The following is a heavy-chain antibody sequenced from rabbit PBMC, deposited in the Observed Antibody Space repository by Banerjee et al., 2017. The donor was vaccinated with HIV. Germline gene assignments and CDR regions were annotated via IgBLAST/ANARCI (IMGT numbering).Heavy chain of an antibody. CDR3: ARDIGGYADWIDATRLNL. V-gene: IGHV1S45*01. CDR2: IYAGNSLSA. Sequence: QEQLVESGGGLVQPEGSLTLTCTASGFTLNSDWICWVRQAPGKGLEWIACIYAGNSLSAYYASGAKGRFTISKTSSTTVTLQMTSLTAADTATYFCARDIGGYADWIDATRLNLWGPGTLVTVS. CDR1: GFTLNSDW. D-gene: IGHD6-1*01. J-gene: IGHJ4*01.